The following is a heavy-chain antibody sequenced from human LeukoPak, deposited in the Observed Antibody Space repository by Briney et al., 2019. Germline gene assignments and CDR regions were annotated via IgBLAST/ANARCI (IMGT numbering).Heavy chain of an antibody. CDR1: GFTFIRHW. J-gene: IGHJ4*02. D-gene: IGHD3-16*01. CDR3: ARVQGWGRSVRYFDY. V-gene: IGHV3-7*03. CDR2: IKQDGSEK. Sequence: GGSLRLSCPASGFTFIRHWLSWVGQAPGRGREGVANIKQDGSEKYYVDSVKGRFTISRDNAKNSLYLQMNSLRAEDTAVYYCARVQGWGRSVRYFDYWGQGTLVTVSS.